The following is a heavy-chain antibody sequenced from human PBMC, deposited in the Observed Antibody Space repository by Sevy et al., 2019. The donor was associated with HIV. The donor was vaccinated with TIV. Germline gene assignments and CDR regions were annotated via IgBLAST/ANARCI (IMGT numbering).Heavy chain of an antibody. CDR3: VREGLGGFSYSLDC. Sequence: GGSLRLSCAASGFSFSTYWMTWVRQAPGKGLEWVATINQDGTEREYVDSVKGRFTISRDNTKTSLFLQMNSLSAEDTGVYYCVREGLGGFSYSLDCWGQGTLVTVSS. CDR1: GFSFSTYW. CDR2: INQDGTER. V-gene: IGHV3-7*01. D-gene: IGHD3-16*01. J-gene: IGHJ4*02.